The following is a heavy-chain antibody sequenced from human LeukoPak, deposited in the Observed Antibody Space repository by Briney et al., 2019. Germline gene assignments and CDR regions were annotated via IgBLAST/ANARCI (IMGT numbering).Heavy chain of an antibody. CDR2: ISAYNGNT. D-gene: IGHD5-12*01. J-gene: IGHJ4*02. Sequence: ASVKVSCKASGYTYTSYGISWVRQAPGQGLEWMGWISAYNGNTNYAQKLQGRVTMTTDTSTSTAYMELRSLRSDDTAVYYCARREGYSGYDHNDYWGQGTLVTVSS. CDR1: GYTYTSYG. V-gene: IGHV1-18*01. CDR3: ARREGYSGYDHNDY.